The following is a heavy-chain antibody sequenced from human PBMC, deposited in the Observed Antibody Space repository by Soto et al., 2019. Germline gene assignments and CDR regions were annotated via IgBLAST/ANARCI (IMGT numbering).Heavy chain of an antibody. Sequence: GGSLRLSCAASGFTFSSYGMHWVRQAPGKGLEWVAVIWYDGSNKYYADSVKGRFTISRDNSKKTLYMQMNSLRAEDTAVYYCARAGADLRYCSGGSCLPGTYYYYYYMDVWGKGTTVTVSS. D-gene: IGHD2-15*01. CDR3: ARAGADLRYCSGGSCLPGTYYYYYYMDV. V-gene: IGHV3-33*01. J-gene: IGHJ6*03. CDR2: IWYDGSNK. CDR1: GFTFSSYG.